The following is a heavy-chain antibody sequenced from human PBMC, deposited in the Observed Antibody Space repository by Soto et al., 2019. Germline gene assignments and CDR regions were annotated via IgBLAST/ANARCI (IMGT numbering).Heavy chain of an antibody. D-gene: IGHD3-3*02. CDR3: ARIRAEVSRPLDL. J-gene: IGHJ5*02. Sequence: EVQLVESGGGLVQPGRSLRLSCAASGFSFGDYAMHWVRQGPGKGLEWVSGITWRSGDVAYTGSVKGRFSISRDNAANSLYLHRLRLRPEDTAFYYNARIRAEVSRPLDLWGQGTLVTVSS. CDR2: ITWRSGDV. V-gene: IGHV3-9*01. CDR1: GFSFGDYA.